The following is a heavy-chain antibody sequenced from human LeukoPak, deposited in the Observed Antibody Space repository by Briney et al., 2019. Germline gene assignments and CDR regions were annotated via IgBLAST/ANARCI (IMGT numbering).Heavy chain of an antibody. V-gene: IGHV3-53*01. CDR3: ARGLGYSHGPFDY. J-gene: IGHJ4*02. CDR1: GFTVTNNY. Sequence: PGGSLRLSCAASGFTVTNNYMGWVRQAPGKGLEWVSVIYSGDTTYYADSVKGRFTISRDNSKNTLYLQMNSLRAEDTAVYHCARGLGYSHGPFDYWGQGTLVTVSS. CDR2: IYSGDTT. D-gene: IGHD5-18*01.